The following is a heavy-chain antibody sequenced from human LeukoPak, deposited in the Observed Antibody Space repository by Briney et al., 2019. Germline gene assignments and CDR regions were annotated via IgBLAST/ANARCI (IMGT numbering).Heavy chain of an antibody. V-gene: IGHV3-23*01. Sequence: GGSLRLSCAASGFPSSTYATSWVRQAPGKGLEWVSSIRGSDGSTYYADSVKGRFAISRDNSKNTLYLQTNSLRAEDTAVYYCAKDVYGDYGGLDYWGQGTLVTVSS. D-gene: IGHD4-23*01. CDR1: GFPSSTYA. J-gene: IGHJ4*02. CDR3: AKDVYGDYGGLDY. CDR2: IRGSDGST.